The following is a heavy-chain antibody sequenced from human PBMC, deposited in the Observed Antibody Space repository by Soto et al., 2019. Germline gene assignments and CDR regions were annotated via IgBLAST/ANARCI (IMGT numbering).Heavy chain of an antibody. D-gene: IGHD6-19*01. CDR3: GKRVPGTGYRSGWPLYFYYHHGMGV. Sequence: EVQLLESGGGLVQPGGSLRLSCAASGFTFSSYAMSWVRQAPGKGLEWVSAISGSGGSTYYADSGKGRFTISRDNSKNTVYLQMNSLEAEDTAGLYCGKRVPGTGYRSGWPLYFYYHHGMGVLGPGTQVNVPS. V-gene: IGHV3-23*01. J-gene: IGHJ6*02. CDR1: GFTFSSYA. CDR2: ISGSGGST.